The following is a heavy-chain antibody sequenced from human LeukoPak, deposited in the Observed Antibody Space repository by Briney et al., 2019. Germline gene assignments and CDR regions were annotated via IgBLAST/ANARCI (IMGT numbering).Heavy chain of an antibody. J-gene: IGHJ4*02. Sequence: GGSLRLSCAASGFAFSSQAMGWVRQAPGKGLEWVSVISDSGDITYYADSVKGRFTISRDNSKNTLYLQMISLRAEDTAVYYCAKDARRSDGWYFFDHWGQGTLVAVSS. D-gene: IGHD6-19*01. CDR2: ISDSGDIT. V-gene: IGHV3-23*01. CDR3: AKDARRSDGWYFFDH. CDR1: GFAFSSQA.